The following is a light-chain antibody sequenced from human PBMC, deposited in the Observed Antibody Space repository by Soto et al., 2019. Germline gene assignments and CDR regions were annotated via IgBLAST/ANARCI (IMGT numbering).Light chain of an antibody. CDR2: DTS. Sequence: EIVLTQSPASLSLSPGERATLSCRASQSVDSFLAWYQQKPGRTPRLLIYDTSNRATGIPARFSGSGSGRDFPLTISRLEPEDFAVYYCQVRTDWPPFKYTFGQGTKLEVK. CDR3: QVRTDWPPFKYT. V-gene: IGKV3-11*02. J-gene: IGKJ2*01. CDR1: QSVDSF.